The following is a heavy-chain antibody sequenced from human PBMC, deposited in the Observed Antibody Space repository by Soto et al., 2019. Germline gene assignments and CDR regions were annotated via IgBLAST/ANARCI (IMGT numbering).Heavy chain of an antibody. CDR3: VTVNLVGAAYYFDY. Sequence: SETLSLTCTVSGGAIRNGDYYWGWIRQPPGKGLEWIGYVYYSGTTYSHPSLNSRVSISVDTSENQFSLRLTSVTAADTAVYYCVTVNLVGAAYYFDYWGPGTLVTVSS. J-gene: IGHJ4*02. CDR1: GGAIRNGDYY. D-gene: IGHD1-26*01. V-gene: IGHV4-30-4*01. CDR2: VYYSGTT.